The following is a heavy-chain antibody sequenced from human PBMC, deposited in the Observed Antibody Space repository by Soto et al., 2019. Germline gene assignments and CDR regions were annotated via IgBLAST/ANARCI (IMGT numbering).Heavy chain of an antibody. D-gene: IGHD1-26*01. Sequence: QMQLVESGGGVAQPGGSLRLSCAASGFTFSGYVMHWVRQAPGKGLEWVAVITADAYTKKYADSVKGRFTIARDNPGNTLYLQMNSLRPADMGVYDCARDPVPGSPDYLDFWGQGALVTVSS. CDR1: GFTFSGYV. CDR3: ARDPVPGSPDYLDF. V-gene: IGHV3-30-3*01. CDR2: ITADAYTK. J-gene: IGHJ4*02.